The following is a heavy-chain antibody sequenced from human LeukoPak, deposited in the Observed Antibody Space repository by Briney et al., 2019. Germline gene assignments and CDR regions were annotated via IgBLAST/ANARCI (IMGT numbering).Heavy chain of an antibody. CDR1: GGSFSGYY. V-gene: IGHV4-34*01. CDR3: ARAYNGYTFGYHY. Sequence: PSETLSLTCAVYGGSFSGYYWSWIRQPPGKGLEWIGEINHSGSTNYNPSLKSRVTISVDTSKNQFSLKLSSVTAADTAVYYCARAYNGYTFGYHYWGQGTLVTVSS. CDR2: INHSGST. D-gene: IGHD5-18*01. J-gene: IGHJ4*02.